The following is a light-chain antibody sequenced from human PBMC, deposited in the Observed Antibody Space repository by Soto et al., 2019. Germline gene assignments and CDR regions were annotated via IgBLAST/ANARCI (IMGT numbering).Light chain of an antibody. CDR3: CSYASSATFEWV. Sequence: QSALTQPASVSGSPGQSITISCTGTSSDVGNYNFVSWYQQHPGKAPKLVIYEVNKRPSGVSNRFSGSKSGNTASLTISGLQAEDDADYYCCSYASSATFEWVFGGGTQLTV. CDR1: SSDVGNYNF. J-gene: IGLJ3*02. CDR2: EVN. V-gene: IGLV2-23*02.